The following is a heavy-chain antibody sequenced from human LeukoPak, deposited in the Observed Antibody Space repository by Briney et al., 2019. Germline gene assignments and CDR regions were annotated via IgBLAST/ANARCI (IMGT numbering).Heavy chain of an antibody. CDR2: IYTSGST. CDR1: GGSISSYY. J-gene: IGHJ4*02. CDR3: ARDRAPSGTGYYYGSGSYSDLDY. D-gene: IGHD3-10*01. V-gene: IGHV4-4*07. Sequence: SETLSLTCTVSGGSISSYYWSWIRQPAGKGLEWIGRIYTSGSTNYNPSLKSRVTMSVDTSKNQFSLKLSSVTAADTAVYYCARDRAPSGTGYYYGSGSYSDLDYWGQGTLVTVSS.